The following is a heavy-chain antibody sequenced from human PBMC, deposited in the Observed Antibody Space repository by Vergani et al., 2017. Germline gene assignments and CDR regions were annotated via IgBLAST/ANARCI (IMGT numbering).Heavy chain of an antibody. V-gene: IGHV1-2*02. CDR3: AGVKGGY. J-gene: IGHJ4*02. CDR2: INPNSGGT. CDR1: GGTFNIYT. Sequence: QVQLVQSGAEVKKPGSSVKVSCKASGGTFNIYTLNWVRQAPGQGLEWMGWINPNSGGTKYAQKFQGRVTMTRDTSISTAYMELSRLTSDDTAVYYCAGVKGGYWGQGTLVTVSS. D-gene: IGHD3-16*01.